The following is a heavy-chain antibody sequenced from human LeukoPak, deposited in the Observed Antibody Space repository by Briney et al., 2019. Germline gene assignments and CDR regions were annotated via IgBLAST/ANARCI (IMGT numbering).Heavy chain of an antibody. V-gene: IGHV4-38-2*02. Sequence: SETLSLTCIVSAYSISSGYYWGWIRQPPGKGLEWIGSIYHSESTYYNPSLKSRVTISIDTSKNQFSLKLSSVTAADTAVYYCARGGGSGYYPGLFDYWGQGTLVTVSS. CDR1: AYSISSGYY. CDR3: ARGGGSGYYPGLFDY. J-gene: IGHJ4*02. CDR2: IYHSEST. D-gene: IGHD3-3*01.